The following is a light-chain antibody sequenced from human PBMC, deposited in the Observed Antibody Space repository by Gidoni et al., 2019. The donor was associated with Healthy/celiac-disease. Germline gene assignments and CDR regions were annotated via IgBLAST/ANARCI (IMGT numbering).Light chain of an antibody. J-gene: IGLJ2*01. Sequence: QKVTISCSGSSSHTGNNYVSWYQQLPGTAPKLLIYDNNKRPSGIPDRFSGSKSGTSATLGITGLQTGDEADYYCGTWDSSLSAVVFGGGTKLTVL. CDR1: SSHTGNNY. V-gene: IGLV1-51*01. CDR3: GTWDSSLSAVV. CDR2: DNN.